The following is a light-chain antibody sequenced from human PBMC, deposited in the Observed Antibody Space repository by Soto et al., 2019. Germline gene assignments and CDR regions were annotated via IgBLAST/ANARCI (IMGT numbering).Light chain of an antibody. CDR2: GAS. J-gene: IGKJ2*01. Sequence: EIVMTQSPATLSVSPGERATLSCRASQSVSSNLAWYQQRPGQAPRLLIYGASTRATGIPARFSGSGSATAFTLTISSLQSEDFAVYYCQQYNNWPYTFGQGTKVEIK. CDR1: QSVSSN. V-gene: IGKV3-15*01. CDR3: QQYNNWPYT.